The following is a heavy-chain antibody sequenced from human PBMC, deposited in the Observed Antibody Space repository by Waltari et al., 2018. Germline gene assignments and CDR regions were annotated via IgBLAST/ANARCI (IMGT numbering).Heavy chain of an antibody. V-gene: IGHV4-59*01. Sequence: QVQLQESGPGLVKPSETLSLTCTVSGGSISRYYWSWIRQPPGKGLEWIGYIYYSGSTNYNPSLKSRVTISVDTSKNQFSLKLSSVTAADTAVYYCARASYYGMDVWGQGTTVTVSS. CDR1: GGSISRYY. J-gene: IGHJ6*02. CDR2: IYYSGST. CDR3: ARASYYGMDV.